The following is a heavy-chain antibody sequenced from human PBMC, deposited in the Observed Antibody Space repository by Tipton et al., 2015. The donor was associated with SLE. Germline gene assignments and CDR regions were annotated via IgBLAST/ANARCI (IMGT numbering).Heavy chain of an antibody. Sequence: TLSLTCSVSGGSISSGSYYWSWIRQPAGKGLEWIGRIYSRGSTNSNLSLKSRVTISADTSKNQFSLMLSSVTAADTAVYYCARINWNYFPDPNWFDPWGQGTLVTVSS. CDR1: GGSISSGSYY. V-gene: IGHV4-61*02. CDR2: IYSRGST. J-gene: IGHJ5*02. CDR3: ARINWNYFPDPNWFDP. D-gene: IGHD1-7*01.